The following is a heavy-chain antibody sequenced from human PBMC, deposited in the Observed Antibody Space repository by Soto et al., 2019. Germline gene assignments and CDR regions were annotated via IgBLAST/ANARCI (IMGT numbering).Heavy chain of an antibody. J-gene: IGHJ5*01. V-gene: IGHV3-9*01. CDR1: GFNFDDYA. Sequence: EVQLVESGGGLVQPGRSLRLSWVGSGFNFDDYAMHWVRQAPGKGLELVLGISWNTGSIGYADSVQGRFTITRDNINNSLYLQMNSLTVEDTALYYCTTTDYYDRSDLGSPWGQGRLVTVSS. CDR3: TTTDYYDRSDLGSP. CDR2: ISWNTGSI. D-gene: IGHD3-22*01.